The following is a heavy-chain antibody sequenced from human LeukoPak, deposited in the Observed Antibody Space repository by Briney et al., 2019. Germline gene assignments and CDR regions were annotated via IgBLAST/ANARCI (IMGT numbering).Heavy chain of an antibody. Sequence: GGSLRLSCAASGFTFSSYSMNWVRQAPGKGLEWVANIKQDGSEKYYVDSVKGRFTIPRDNAKNSLYLQMNSLRAEDTAVYYCARAKGYGDHDLAYWGQGTLVTVSS. D-gene: IGHD4-17*01. J-gene: IGHJ4*02. CDR2: IKQDGSEK. CDR3: ARAKGYGDHDLAY. V-gene: IGHV3-7*01. CDR1: GFTFSSYS.